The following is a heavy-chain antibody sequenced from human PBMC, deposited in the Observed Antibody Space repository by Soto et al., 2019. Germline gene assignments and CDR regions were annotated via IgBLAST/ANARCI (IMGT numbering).Heavy chain of an antibody. J-gene: IGHJ6*02. CDR1: GFTFSSYA. D-gene: IGHD3-3*01. Sequence: GGSLRLSCAASGFTFSSYAMSWVRQAPGKGLEWVSAISGSGGSTYYADSVKGRFTISRDNSKNTLYLQMNSLRAEDTAVYYCAKDEYYDFWSGSPYGMDVWGQGTTVTVSS. CDR2: ISGSGGST. V-gene: IGHV3-23*01. CDR3: AKDEYYDFWSGSPYGMDV.